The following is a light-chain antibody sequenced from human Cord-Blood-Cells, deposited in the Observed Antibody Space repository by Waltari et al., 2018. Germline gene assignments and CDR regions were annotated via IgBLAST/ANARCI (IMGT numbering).Light chain of an antibody. V-gene: IGKV3-15*01. CDR3: QQYNNWPPSCT. J-gene: IGKJ2*02. CDR2: GAS. CDR1: QSVSSN. Sequence: EIVITQSPATLSVSPGERATLSCRASQSVSSNLAWYQQKPGQAPRPLIYGASTRATGIPARFSGSGSGTEFTLTISSLQSEDFAVYYCQQYNNWPPSCTFGQGTKLEIK.